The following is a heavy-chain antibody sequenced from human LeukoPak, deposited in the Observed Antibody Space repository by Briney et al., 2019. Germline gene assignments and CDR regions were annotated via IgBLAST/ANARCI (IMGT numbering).Heavy chain of an antibody. CDR3: ARGPLVRLPSSFDP. CDR2: MNPNSGNT. Sequence: GASVKVSCKASGYTFTSYVINWVRQATGQGLEWMGWMNPNSGNTGSAQRFQGRVTMTRDTSISTAYMELSSLTSEDTAVYYCARGPLVRLPSSFDPWGQGTLVTVSS. J-gene: IGHJ5*02. D-gene: IGHD3-16*02. V-gene: IGHV1-8*01. CDR1: GYTFTSYV.